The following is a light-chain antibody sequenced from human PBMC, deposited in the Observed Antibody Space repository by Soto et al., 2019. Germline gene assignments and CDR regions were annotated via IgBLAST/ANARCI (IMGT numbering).Light chain of an antibody. CDR1: QGISTW. CDR2: KAS. Sequence: DIQMTQSPSSLSASVGDRVTITCRASQGISTWLAWYQQKPEKAPKTLIYKASSLESGVPSRFSGSGSGTEFTLTIGSLQSDDFAVYYCQQYNNWPRTFGQGTKVDIK. CDR3: QQYNNWPRT. J-gene: IGKJ2*01. V-gene: IGKV1D-16*01.